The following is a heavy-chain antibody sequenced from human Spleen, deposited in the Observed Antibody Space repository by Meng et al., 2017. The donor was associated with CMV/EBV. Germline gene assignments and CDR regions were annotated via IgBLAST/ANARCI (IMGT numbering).Heavy chain of an antibody. CDR2: ISNAGNTK. CDR1: GITFRSYS. Sequence: GGSLRLSCAVSGITFRSYSMHWVRQAPGRGLEWVAVISNAGNTKYYADSVKGRFTISRDNSKNTLYLQMNSLKTEDTAVYYCTRSTDTIMAPPFDFWGQGTLVTVSS. CDR3: TRSTDTIMAPPFDF. J-gene: IGHJ4*02. D-gene: IGHD5-18*01. V-gene: IGHV3-30-3*01.